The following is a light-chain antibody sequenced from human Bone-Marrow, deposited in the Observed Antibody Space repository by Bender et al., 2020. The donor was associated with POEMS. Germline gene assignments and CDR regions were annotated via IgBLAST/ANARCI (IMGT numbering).Light chain of an antibody. CDR2: DVN. Sequence: QSALTQPRSVSGSPGQSVAISCTGTSSDVGAYNFVSWYQQHPGKAPKFMIYDVNKRPSGVPDRFSGSKSGNTASLTISGLQAEDEADYYCCSFATTSTWVFGGGTKVTVL. CDR3: CSFATTSTWV. CDR1: SSDVGAYNF. J-gene: IGLJ3*02. V-gene: IGLV2-11*01.